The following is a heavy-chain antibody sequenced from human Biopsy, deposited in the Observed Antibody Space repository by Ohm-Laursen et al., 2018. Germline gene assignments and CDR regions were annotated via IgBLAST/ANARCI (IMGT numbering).Heavy chain of an antibody. D-gene: IGHD2-15*01. CDR2: ISDIGSST. J-gene: IGHJ2*01. CDR3: AKDQPDLAVVVAAHWYFDL. V-gene: IGHV3-23*01. CDR1: GFTFSNYA. Sequence: SLRLSCAASGFTFSNYAMTWVRQAPGKGLEWVSAISDIGSSTFYSDSVKDRFTISRDNSKKTLYLQMNSLRAEDTAIYYCAKDQPDLAVVVAAHWYFDLWGRGALVTVSS.